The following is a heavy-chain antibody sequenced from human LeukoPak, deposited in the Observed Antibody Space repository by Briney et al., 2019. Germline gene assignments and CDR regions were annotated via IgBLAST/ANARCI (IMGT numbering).Heavy chain of an antibody. D-gene: IGHD5-12*01. V-gene: IGHV4-59*08. Sequence: PSETLSLTCTVSGGSISSYYWSWIPQPPGKGLEWIGYIYYSGSTNYNPSLKSRVTISVDTSKNQFSLKLSSVTAADTAVYYCARQGYSAYEILDYWGQGTLVTVSS. CDR1: GGSISSYY. CDR3: ARQGYSAYEILDY. CDR2: IYYSGST. J-gene: IGHJ4*02.